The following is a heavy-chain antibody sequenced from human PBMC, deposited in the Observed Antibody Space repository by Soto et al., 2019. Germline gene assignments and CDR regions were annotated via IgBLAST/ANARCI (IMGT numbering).Heavy chain of an antibody. Sequence: PSETLSLTCTVSGGSISGYYWSWIRRPPGKGLEFIGNVYYSGNTNYNTSLKSRVTMSVDTSKNQFSLKLRSVTAADTAVYYCARGSGSPFNYWGQGTLGTVSS. CDR3: ARGSGSPFNY. CDR1: GGSISGYY. CDR2: VYYSGNT. J-gene: IGHJ4*02. V-gene: IGHV4-59*01. D-gene: IGHD3-10*01.